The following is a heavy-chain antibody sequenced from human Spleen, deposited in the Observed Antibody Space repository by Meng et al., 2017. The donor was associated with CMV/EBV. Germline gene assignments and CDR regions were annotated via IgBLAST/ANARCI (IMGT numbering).Heavy chain of an antibody. V-gene: IGHV1-18*01. J-gene: IGHJ4*02. CDR2: ISATNGNI. CDR3: ARDGKYNYNDEDF. CDR1: GYTFTNYG. Sequence: ASVKVSCKASGYTFTNYGISWVRQASGQGLEWMGWISATNGNINTAQKFQGRITMTTDSPTTTAYVELTSLRYDYTAVYYCARDGKYNYNDEDFWGQGTLVTVSS. D-gene: IGHD1-20*01.